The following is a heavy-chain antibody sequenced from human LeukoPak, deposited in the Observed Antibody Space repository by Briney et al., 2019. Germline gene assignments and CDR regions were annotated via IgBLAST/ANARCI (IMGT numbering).Heavy chain of an antibody. J-gene: IGHJ4*02. Sequence: PGGSLRLSCAASGFTFSSYAMSWVRQAPGKGLEWVSAISGSGGSTYYADSVKGRFTTSRDNSKNTLYLQMNSLRAEDTAVYYCAKAKGIQLWLHSEIDYWGQGTLVTVSS. CDR2: ISGSGGST. V-gene: IGHV3-23*01. D-gene: IGHD5-18*01. CDR3: AKAKGIQLWLHSEIDY. CDR1: GFTFSSYA.